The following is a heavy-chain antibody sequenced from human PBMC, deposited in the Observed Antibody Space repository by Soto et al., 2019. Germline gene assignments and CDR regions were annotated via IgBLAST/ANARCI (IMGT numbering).Heavy chain of an antibody. CDR3: AKLLSNGMGTDY. Sequence: PSETLSLTCPVSGASISSYCWSWKQQPPGRGLEYIGYIRDSGATNANPSLKSRVTVSVDTSKNQFSLKMRFVTAADTAVYYCAKLLSNGMGTDYWGQGILVT. J-gene: IGHJ4*02. CDR2: IRDSGAT. CDR1: GASISSYC. D-gene: IGHD1-1*01. V-gene: IGHV4-59*13.